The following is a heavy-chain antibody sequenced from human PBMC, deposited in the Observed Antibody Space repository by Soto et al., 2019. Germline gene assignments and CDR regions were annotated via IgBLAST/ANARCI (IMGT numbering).Heavy chain of an antibody. CDR2: IIPILGIA. Sequence: QVQLVQSGAEVKKPGSSVKVSCKASGGTFSSYTISWVRQAPGQGLEWMGRIIPILGIANYAQKLQGRVTITADKSTSTAYMELSSLRSEDTAVYYCARGTITRGAFDIWGQGTMVTVSS. V-gene: IGHV1-69*02. J-gene: IGHJ3*02. D-gene: IGHD5-12*01. CDR1: GGTFSSYT. CDR3: ARGTITRGAFDI.